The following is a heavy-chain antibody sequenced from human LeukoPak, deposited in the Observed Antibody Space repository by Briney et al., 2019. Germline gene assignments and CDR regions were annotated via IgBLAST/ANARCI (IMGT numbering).Heavy chain of an antibody. CDR2: ISSSGSTI. CDR3: ARLPRSGFFVD. CDR1: GFTFSSYE. V-gene: IGHV3-48*03. D-gene: IGHD3-22*01. J-gene: IGHJ4*02. Sequence: GGSLRLSCADSGFTFSSYEMHWVRQAPGKGLEWVSYISSSGSTIYYADSVKGRFTISRDNTKNSLYLQMNSLRAEDTAVYYCARLPRSGFFVDWGQGALVTVSS.